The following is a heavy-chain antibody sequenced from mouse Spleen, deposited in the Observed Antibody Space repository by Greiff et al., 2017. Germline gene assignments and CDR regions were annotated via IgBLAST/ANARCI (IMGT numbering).Heavy chain of an antibody. Sequence: QVQLQQPGAELVRPGSSVKLSCKASGYTFTSYWMDWVKQRPGQGLEWIGNIYPSDSETHYNQKFKDKATLTVDKSSSTAYMQLSSLTSEDSAVYYCARDYDYDEFAYWGHGTLVTVSA. J-gene: IGHJ3*01. D-gene: IGHD2-4*01. CDR1: GYTFTSYW. CDR2: IYPSDSET. CDR3: ARDYDYDEFAY. V-gene: IGHV1-61*01.